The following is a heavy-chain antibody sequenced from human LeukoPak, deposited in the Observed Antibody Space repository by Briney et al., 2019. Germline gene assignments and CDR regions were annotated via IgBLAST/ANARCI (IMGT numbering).Heavy chain of an antibody. Sequence: SETLSLTCTVSGGSISSYYWSWIRQPPGKGLEWIGYIYYSGSTNYNPSLKSRVTISVDTSKNQFSLKLSSVTAADTAMYYCARDLYGSGSYLGYWGQGTLVTVSS. D-gene: IGHD3-10*01. CDR3: ARDLYGSGSYLGY. CDR2: IYYSGST. J-gene: IGHJ4*02. CDR1: GGSISSYY. V-gene: IGHV4-59*01.